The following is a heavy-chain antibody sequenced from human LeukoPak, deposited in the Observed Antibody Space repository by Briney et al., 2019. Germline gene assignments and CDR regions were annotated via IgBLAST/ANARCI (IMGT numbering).Heavy chain of an antibody. V-gene: IGHV3-7*03. CDR3: ARGDYGDNYFQH. D-gene: IGHD4-17*01. J-gene: IGHJ1*01. Sequence: GGSLRLSCAASGFTFSSYGMSWVRQAPGKGLEWVANIKQDGSEKYYVDSVKGRFTISRDNAKNSLYLQMNSLRAEDTAVYYCARGDYGDNYFQHWGQGTLVTVSS. CDR1: GFTFSSYG. CDR2: IKQDGSEK.